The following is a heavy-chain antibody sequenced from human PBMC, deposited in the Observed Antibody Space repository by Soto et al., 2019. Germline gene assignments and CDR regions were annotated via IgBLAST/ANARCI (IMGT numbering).Heavy chain of an antibody. Sequence: QVQLVEPGGGVVQPGRSLRLSCAASGFTFSSYAMHWVRQAPGKGLEWVAVISYDGSNKYYADSVKGRFTISRDNSKNTLYLQMNSLRAEDTAVYYCASHYYDHAFDIWGQGTMVTVSS. D-gene: IGHD3-22*01. CDR2: ISYDGSNK. CDR1: GFTFSSYA. CDR3: ASHYYDHAFDI. J-gene: IGHJ3*02. V-gene: IGHV3-30-3*01.